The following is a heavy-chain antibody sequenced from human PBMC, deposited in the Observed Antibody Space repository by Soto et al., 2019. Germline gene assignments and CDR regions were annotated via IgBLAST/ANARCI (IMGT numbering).Heavy chain of an antibody. Sequence: QVQLVQSGAEVKKPGASVKVSCKASGYTCTSYGISWARQAPGQALEWMGWIRAYNGNTNNAPKLQGRVTMTTATSTSTAYMELRSLSYDGTAVYYCARSLDVVWFGDSFGMDVWGHGTTVTFSS. V-gene: IGHV1-18*01. CDR3: ARSLDVVWFGDSFGMDV. CDR1: GYTCTSYG. D-gene: IGHD3-10*01. J-gene: IGHJ6*02. CDR2: IRAYNGNT.